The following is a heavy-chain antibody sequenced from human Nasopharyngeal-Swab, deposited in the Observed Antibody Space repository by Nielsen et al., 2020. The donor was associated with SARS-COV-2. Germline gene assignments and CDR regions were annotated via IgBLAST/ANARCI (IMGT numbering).Heavy chain of an antibody. V-gene: IGHV1-69*13. CDR1: GGTFRNSG. Sequence: SAQVSCKSSGGTFRNSGFSWARQAPGQGLEWMGGIIPVFGTPLYAQKFQGRVTISADESTTTTYMELSSLRSQDTAVYYCAKVRTNYGMGLNGALDPWGQGTLVTVSS. CDR3: AKVRTNYGMGLNGALDP. CDR2: IIPVFGTP. J-gene: IGHJ5*02. D-gene: IGHD4-17*01.